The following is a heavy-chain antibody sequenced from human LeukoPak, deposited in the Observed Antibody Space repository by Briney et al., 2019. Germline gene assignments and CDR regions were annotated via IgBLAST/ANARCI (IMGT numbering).Heavy chain of an antibody. Sequence: SETLSLTCTASGGSISSYYWSWIRQPPGKGLEWIGYIYYSGNTNYNPSLKSRVTISVDPSKNQFSLKLSSVTAADTAVYYCARHKDDNVWGSYREFDYWGQGTLVTVSS. CDR3: ARHKDDNVWGSYREFDY. CDR1: GGSISSYY. J-gene: IGHJ4*02. D-gene: IGHD3-16*02. V-gene: IGHV4-59*08. CDR2: IYYSGNT.